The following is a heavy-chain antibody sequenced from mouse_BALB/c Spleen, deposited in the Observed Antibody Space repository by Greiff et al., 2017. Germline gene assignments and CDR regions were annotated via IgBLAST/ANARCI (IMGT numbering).Heavy chain of an antibody. D-gene: IGHD2-10*02. V-gene: IGHV5-6-5*01. CDR2: ISSGGST. Sequence: EVKLVESGGGLVKPGGSLKLSCAASGFTFSSYAMSWVRQTPEKRLEWVASISSGGSTYYPDSVKGRFTISRDNARNILYLQMSSLRSEDTAMYYCAREEYGNPYYAMDYWGQGTSVTVSS. CDR3: AREEYGNPYYAMDY. J-gene: IGHJ4*01. CDR1: GFTFSSYA.